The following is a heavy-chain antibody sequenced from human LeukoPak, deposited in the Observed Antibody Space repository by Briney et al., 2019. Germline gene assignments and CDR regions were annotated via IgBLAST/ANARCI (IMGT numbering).Heavy chain of an antibody. CDR3: ARPVPSRLGWFDP. D-gene: IGHD1-1*01. V-gene: IGHV4-39*01. CDR2: IYYGGTT. Sequence: SETLSLTCTVSGDSIRKSRYYWGWIRQPPGKGLEWIGSIYYGGTTYYNPSLKSRVTISVDTSKNQFSLKLISVTAADTAVYYCARPVPSRLGWFDPWGQGTLVTVSS. CDR1: GDSIRKSRYY. J-gene: IGHJ5*02.